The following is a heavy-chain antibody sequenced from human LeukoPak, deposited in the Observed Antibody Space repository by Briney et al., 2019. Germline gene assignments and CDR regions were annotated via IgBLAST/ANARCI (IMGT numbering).Heavy chain of an antibody. CDR2: VYYTGST. Sequence: SETLSLTCAVYGGSFSGYYWSWIRQPPGKGLEWIGSVYYTGSTTYNPSLKSRVTISVDTSKNQFSLKLSSVTAADTAVYYCARHEVPAPSYAFDIWGQGTMVTVSS. CDR1: GGSFSGYY. J-gene: IGHJ3*02. D-gene: IGHD2-2*01. CDR3: ARHEVPAPSYAFDI. V-gene: IGHV4-34*01.